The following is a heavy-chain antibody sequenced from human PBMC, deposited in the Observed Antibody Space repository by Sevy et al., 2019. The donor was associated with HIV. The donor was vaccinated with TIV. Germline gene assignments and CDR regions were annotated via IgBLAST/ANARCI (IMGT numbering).Heavy chain of an antibody. V-gene: IGHV1-2*02. CDR1: GYTFTDYY. D-gene: IGHD6-13*01. CDR2: SNPNSGGT. CDR3: ARDRTRAAEGWFDP. Sequence: ASVKVSCKASGYTFTDYYMYWVRQAPGQGLEWMGWSNPNSGGTNYAEKFQGRVTMTRDTSISTAYMELSRLRSDDTAMYYCARDRTRAAEGWFDPWGQGTLVTVSS. J-gene: IGHJ5*02.